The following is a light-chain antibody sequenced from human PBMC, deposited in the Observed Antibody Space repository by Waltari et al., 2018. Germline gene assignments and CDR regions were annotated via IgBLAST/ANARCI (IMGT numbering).Light chain of an antibody. V-gene: IGLV2-11*01. CDR2: DVN. J-gene: IGLJ3*02. CDR3: CSYAGRATWA. Sequence: QSALTQPRSVSGSPGHSVTISCTGTSSDVGGYDYVSWYQQHQGKAPKLVIYDVNKRPSGVPDRLSGSKSGNTASLTISGLQADDEADYNCCSYAGRATWAFGGGTKLTVL. CDR1: SSDVGGYDY.